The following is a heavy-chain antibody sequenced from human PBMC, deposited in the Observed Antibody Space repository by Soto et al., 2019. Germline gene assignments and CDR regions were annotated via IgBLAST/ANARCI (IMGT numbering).Heavy chain of an antibody. CDR3: ARAPYYYDSSGYYLDY. D-gene: IGHD3-22*01. J-gene: IGHJ4*02. V-gene: IGHV4-4*02. Sequence: SETLSLTCAVSGGSISSSNWWSWVRQPPGKGLEGIGEIYHSESTNYNPSLKSRVTISVDKSKNQFSLKLSSVTAADTAVYYCARAPYYYDSSGYYLDYWGQGTLVTVSS. CDR2: IYHSEST. CDR1: GGSISSSNW.